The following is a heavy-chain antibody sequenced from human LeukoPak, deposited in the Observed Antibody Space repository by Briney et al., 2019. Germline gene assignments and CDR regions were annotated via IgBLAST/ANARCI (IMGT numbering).Heavy chain of an antibody. D-gene: IGHD2-15*01. CDR2: ISSNGSST. CDR1: GFTFRSYG. J-gene: IGHJ4*02. V-gene: IGHV3-64D*06. Sequence: GSLRLSCSASGFTFRSYGMHWVRQATGQGLEYVSAISSNGSSTYYTDSVKGRFTISRDNSKNTLYLQMSSLRAEDTAVYYCSVVVTYPFDYWGQGTLVTVSS. CDR3: SVVVTYPFDY.